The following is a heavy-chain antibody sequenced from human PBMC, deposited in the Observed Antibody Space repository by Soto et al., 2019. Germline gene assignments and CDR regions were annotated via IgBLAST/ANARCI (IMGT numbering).Heavy chain of an antibody. D-gene: IGHD5-18*01. Sequence: SVKVSFKASGFTFTCSAVQWVRQARGQRLEWIGWIVVGSGNTNYAQKFQERVTITRDMSTSTAYMELSSLRSEDTAVYYCAADALYTAMVTQAFYYYGMDVWGQGTTVTVSS. CDR1: GFTFTCSA. CDR3: AADALYTAMVTQAFYYYGMDV. CDR2: IVVGSGNT. J-gene: IGHJ6*02. V-gene: IGHV1-58*01.